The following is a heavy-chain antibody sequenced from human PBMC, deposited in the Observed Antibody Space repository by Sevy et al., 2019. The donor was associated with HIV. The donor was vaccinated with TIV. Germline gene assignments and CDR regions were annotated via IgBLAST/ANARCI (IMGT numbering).Heavy chain of an antibody. CDR3: ARHGGVSFYYDSSGPTPRGGYFDS. D-gene: IGHD3-22*01. CDR1: GGSISSGSHY. CDR2: IYFSGGT. V-gene: IGHV4-39*01. J-gene: IGHJ4*02. Sequence: SETLSLTCTVSGGSISSGSHYWGWIRQPPGKGLEWIGSIYFSGGTYYNPSLKSRVTISVDTSKNQFSLKQSSVTAADPAVYYCARHGGVSFYYDSSGPTPRGGYFDSWGQGTLVTVSS.